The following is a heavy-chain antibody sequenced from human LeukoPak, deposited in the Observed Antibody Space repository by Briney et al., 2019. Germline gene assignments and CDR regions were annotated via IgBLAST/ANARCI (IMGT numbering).Heavy chain of an antibody. V-gene: IGHV3-21*01. CDR3: ARGLFDP. J-gene: IGHJ5*02. Sequence: GGSLRLSCAASGFTFSTYNMNWVRQAPGKGLEWVSSISSSSSYIYYADSVKGRFTISRDNAKNSLYLQMNSLRDEDTAVYYCARGLFDPWGQGTLVTVSS. CDR1: GFTFSTYN. CDR2: ISSSSSYI.